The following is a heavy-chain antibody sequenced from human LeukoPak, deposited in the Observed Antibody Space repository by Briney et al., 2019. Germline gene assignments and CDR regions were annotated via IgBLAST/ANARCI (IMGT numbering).Heavy chain of an antibody. J-gene: IGHJ4*02. CDR1: GLTFSDYG. CDR3: AKDRRRLLWFGDFDY. D-gene: IGHD3-10*01. Sequence: GGSLRLSCAAFGLTFSDYGMNWVRQAPGEGPEWVSYISGSGSTIYYADSVRGRFTISRDNAKNSLYLQMNSLRAEDTAFYYCAKDRRRLLWFGDFDYWGQGTLVTVSS. V-gene: IGHV3-48*01. CDR2: ISGSGSTI.